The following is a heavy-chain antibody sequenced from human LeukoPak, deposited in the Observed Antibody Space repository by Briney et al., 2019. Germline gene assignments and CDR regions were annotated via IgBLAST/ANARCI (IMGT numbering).Heavy chain of an antibody. J-gene: IGHJ6*03. Sequence: GGSLRLSCAASGFTFSSYWMSWVRQAPGKGLEWVANIKQDGSEKYYVDSVKGRFTISRDNAKNSLYLQMNSLRAEDTAVYYCARGVWGPFGGVIVNYYYYMDVWGKGTTVTVSS. CDR3: ARGVWGPFGGVIVNYYYYMDV. D-gene: IGHD3-16*02. CDR1: GFTFSSYW. CDR2: IKQDGSEK. V-gene: IGHV3-7*01.